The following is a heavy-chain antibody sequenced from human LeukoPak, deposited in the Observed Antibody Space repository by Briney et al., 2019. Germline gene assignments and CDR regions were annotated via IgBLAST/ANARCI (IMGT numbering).Heavy chain of an antibody. CDR2: ISSSGSTI. Sequence: GGSLRLSCAASGFTFSSYEMNWVRQAPGKGLEWVSYISSSGSTIYYADSVKGRFTISRDNAKNSLYLQMNSLRAEDTAVYYCARAYSSGSYYFDYWGQGTLVTVSS. CDR3: ARAYSSGSYYFDY. D-gene: IGHD6-19*01. V-gene: IGHV3-48*03. J-gene: IGHJ4*02. CDR1: GFTFSSYE.